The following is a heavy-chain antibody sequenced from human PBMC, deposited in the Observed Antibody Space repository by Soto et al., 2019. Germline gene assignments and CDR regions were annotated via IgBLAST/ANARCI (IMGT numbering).Heavy chain of an antibody. CDR2: IIPILGTP. J-gene: IGHJ6*02. CDR1: GGTFSTHA. V-gene: IGHV1-69*01. D-gene: IGHD3-3*01. CDR3: ARAAFRSGYYGYYYGMDV. Sequence: QVHLEQSGAAVMKPGSSVKVSCKASGGTFSTHALSWVRQAPGQGLEWLGGIIPILGTPNYAQKFQGRVTVTADEYTSTAYMELSRLTSEDTAVYFCARAAFRSGYYGYYYGMDVWGHGTAVTVS.